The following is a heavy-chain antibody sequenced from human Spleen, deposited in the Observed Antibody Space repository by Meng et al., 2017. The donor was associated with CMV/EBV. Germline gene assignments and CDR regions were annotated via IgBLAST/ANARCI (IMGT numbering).Heavy chain of an antibody. J-gene: IGHJ4*02. D-gene: IGHD5-18*01. V-gene: IGHV1-46*02. CDR1: GYTLNSYY. CDR2: MNSSAGST. Sequence: CKASGYTLNSYYIHWVRQAPGQGLEWMGIMNSSAGSTRTAQKFQGRVTMTSDTSTSTVYMELSTLRSDDTAVYYCARGYSYGSPYFDYWGQGTLVTVSS. CDR3: ARGYSYGSPYFDY.